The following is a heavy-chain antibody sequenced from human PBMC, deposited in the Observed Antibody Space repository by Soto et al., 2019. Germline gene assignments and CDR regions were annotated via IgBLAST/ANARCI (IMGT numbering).Heavy chain of an antibody. CDR2: ISSSSSYI. J-gene: IGHJ6*02. Sequence: PGASLRLSCPTSLFTFSSYSMNWVRQAPGKGLEWVSSISSSSSYIYYADSVKGRFTISRDNAKNSLYLQMNSLRAEDTAVYYCARDSAVADSSGYYDPSFGMDVWGQGTTVTVSS. CDR3: ARDSAVADSSGYYDPSFGMDV. V-gene: IGHV3-21*01. D-gene: IGHD3-22*01. CDR1: LFTFSSYS.